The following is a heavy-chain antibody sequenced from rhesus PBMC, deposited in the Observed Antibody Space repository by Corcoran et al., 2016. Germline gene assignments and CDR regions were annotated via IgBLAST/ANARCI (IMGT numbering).Heavy chain of an antibody. V-gene: IGHV1-200*01. CDR3: ARASNYDY. D-gene: IGHD1-26*01. Sequence: QVQLVQSGDEVKKPGASVKLACKASGYTFPSNSINWVRQAPGQGLEWMGWLKPSHGNTGYAQKLQGRVTKTRYTSTSTSYMELSSLRSEDTAVYYCARASNYDYWGQGVLVTVSS. CDR2: LKPSHGNT. J-gene: IGHJ4*01. CDR1: GYTFPSNS.